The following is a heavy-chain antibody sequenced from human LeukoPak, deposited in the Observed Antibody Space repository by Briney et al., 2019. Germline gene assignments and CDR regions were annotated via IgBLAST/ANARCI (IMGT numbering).Heavy chain of an antibody. CDR2: ISSSSSYI. J-gene: IGHJ4*02. CDR1: GFTFSSYS. D-gene: IGHD3-22*01. V-gene: IGHV3-21*01. CDR3: ARDLTYTPYYYDSSGPRYFDY. Sequence: PGGSLRLSCAASGFTFSSYSMNWVRQAPGKGLEWVSSISSSSSYIYYADSVKGRFTISRDNAKNSLYLQMNSLRAEDTAVYYCARDLTYTPYYYDSSGPRYFDYWGQGTLVTVSS.